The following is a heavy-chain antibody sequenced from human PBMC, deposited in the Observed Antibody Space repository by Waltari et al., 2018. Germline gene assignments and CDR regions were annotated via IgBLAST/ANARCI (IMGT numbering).Heavy chain of an antibody. CDR1: GYSISSGYY. J-gene: IGHJ4*02. Sequence: QVQLQESGPGLVKPSETLSLTCTVSGYSISSGYYWGWIRQPPGKGLGWIGSIYHSGSTSYNPSLKSRVTISVDTSKNQFSLKLSSVTAADTAVYYCAREPLYYFDYWGQGTLVTVSS. D-gene: IGHD3-16*02. CDR3: AREPLYYFDY. CDR2: IYHSGST. V-gene: IGHV4-38-2*02.